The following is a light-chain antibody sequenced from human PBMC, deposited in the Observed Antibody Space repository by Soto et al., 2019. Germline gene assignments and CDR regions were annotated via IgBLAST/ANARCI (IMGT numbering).Light chain of an antibody. J-gene: IGKJ3*01. CDR3: QQFGTSPLVP. Sequence: TQSQGTLSVSPGERATLSCRASQSVNTKYLAWYQQKPGQAPRLLIYGVSSRATGIPDRFSGSGSGTDFILTISRVEPEDFAVYYCQQFGTSPLVPFGPGTKVDIK. CDR1: QSVNTKY. CDR2: GVS. V-gene: IGKV3-20*01.